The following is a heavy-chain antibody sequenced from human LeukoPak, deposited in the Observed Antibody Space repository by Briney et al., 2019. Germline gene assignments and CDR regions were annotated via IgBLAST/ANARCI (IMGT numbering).Heavy chain of an antibody. CDR2: IVVGSGNT. CDR3: ATAPIGVRYFDWFPVAFDI. J-gene: IGHJ3*02. CDR1: GFTFTSSA. V-gene: IGHV1-58*01. D-gene: IGHD3-9*01. Sequence: SVKVSCKASGFTFTSSAVQWVRQARGQRLEWIGWIVVGSGNTNYAQKFQERVTITRDMSTSTAYMELSSLRSEDTAVYYCATAPIGVRYFDWFPVAFDIWGQGTMVTVSS.